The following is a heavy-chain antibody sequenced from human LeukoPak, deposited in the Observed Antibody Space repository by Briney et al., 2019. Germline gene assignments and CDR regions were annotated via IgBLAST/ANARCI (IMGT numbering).Heavy chain of an antibody. CDR2: IKQDGSEK. J-gene: IGHJ4*02. CDR1: GFTFSSYW. Sequence: GGSLRLSCAASGFTFSSYWMSWVRQAPGKGLEWVANIKQDGSEKYYADSVKGRFTISRDNAKNSLYLQMNSLRAEDTAVYYRARGRLYYDILTGYGTFDYWGQGTLVTVSS. CDR3: ARGRLYYDILTGYGTFDY. V-gene: IGHV3-7*03. D-gene: IGHD3-9*01.